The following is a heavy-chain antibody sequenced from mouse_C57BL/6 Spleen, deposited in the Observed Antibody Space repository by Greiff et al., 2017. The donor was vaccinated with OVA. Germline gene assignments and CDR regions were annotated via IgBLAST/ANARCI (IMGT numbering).Heavy chain of an antibody. D-gene: IGHD3-2*02. CDR1: GFTFSSYA. J-gene: IGHJ3*01. V-gene: IGHV5-4*01. CDR3: AREGSSGYFAY. Sequence: DVMLVESGGGLVKPGGSLKLSCAASGFTFSSYAMSWVRQTPEKRLEWVATISDGGSYTYYPDNVKGRFTISRDNAKNNLYLQMSHLKSEDTAMYYCAREGSSGYFAYWGQGTLVTVSA. CDR2: ISDGGSYT.